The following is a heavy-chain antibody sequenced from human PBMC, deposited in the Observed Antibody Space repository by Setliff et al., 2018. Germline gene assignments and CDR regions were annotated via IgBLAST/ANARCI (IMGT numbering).Heavy chain of an antibody. V-gene: IGHV4-59*06. D-gene: IGHD5-12*01. CDR2: IHHTGTT. Sequence: SETLSLTCTVSGGSISRYHWSWIRQPPGKGLEWIGYIHHTGTTFYNPSLRSRVTISVDTSKNQFSLKLTSLTAADTAVYYCARAKDGYDFDYFDYWGQGTPVTVSS. CDR1: GGSISRYH. J-gene: IGHJ4*02. CDR3: ARAKDGYDFDYFDY.